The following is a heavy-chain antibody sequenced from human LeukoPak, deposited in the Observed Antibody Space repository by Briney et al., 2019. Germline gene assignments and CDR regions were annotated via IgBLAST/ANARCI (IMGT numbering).Heavy chain of an antibody. CDR1: GYTFTGYY. CDR2: INPNSGGT. J-gene: IGHJ4*02. D-gene: IGHD4-23*01. Sequence: ASVKVSCKASGYTFTGYYMHWVRQAPGQGLEWMGWINPNSGGTNYAQKFQGRVTMTRDTSISTAYMELSRLRSDDTAVYYCARGLRTMSSVGTRGPTGEGYWGQGTLVTVSS. CDR3: ARGLRTMSSVGTRGPTGEGY. V-gene: IGHV1-2*02.